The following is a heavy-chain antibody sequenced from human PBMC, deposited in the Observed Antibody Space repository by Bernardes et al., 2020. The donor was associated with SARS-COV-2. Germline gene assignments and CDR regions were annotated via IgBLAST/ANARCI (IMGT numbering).Heavy chain of an antibody. CDR2: IWYDGSNK. D-gene: IGHD3-3*01. J-gene: IGHJ6*02. Sequence: GGSLRLSCAASGFTFSSYGMHWVRQAPGKGLEWVAVIWYDGSNKYYADSVKGRFTISRDNSKNTLYLQMNSLRAEDTAVYYCARDGEFGVVSGMDVWGQGTTVTVSS. CDR3: ARDGEFGVVSGMDV. CDR1: GFTFSSYG. V-gene: IGHV3-33*01.